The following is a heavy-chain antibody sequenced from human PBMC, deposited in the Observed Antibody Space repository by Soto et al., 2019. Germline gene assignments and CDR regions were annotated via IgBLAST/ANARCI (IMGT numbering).Heavy chain of an antibody. D-gene: IGHD5-12*01. CDR1: GDSIRSYY. V-gene: IGHV4-59*01. J-gene: IGHJ6*02. CDR3: ARAYGGFDNGLDV. Sequence: PLETLSLTCTVSGDSIRSYYWTWIRQPPGKGLELIGYIYYSGSTRYNPSLKSRVTISVDMSKNQFSLKLSSVIAADTAVYYRARAYGGFDNGLDVWGQGTAVTVSS. CDR2: IYYSGST.